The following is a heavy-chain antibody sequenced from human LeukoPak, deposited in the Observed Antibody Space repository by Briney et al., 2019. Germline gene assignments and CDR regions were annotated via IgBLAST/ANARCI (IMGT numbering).Heavy chain of an antibody. Sequence: ASVKVSCKASGYPFTGQDMHWVRQATGQGLEWMGWINPNTGGTNYAQNFQGRVTMTRDTTISTAYMEMTRLTSDDTAVYYCASYPRYSSSPPFDYWGQGTLVTVSS. V-gene: IGHV1-2*02. CDR1: GYPFTGQD. CDR2: INPNTGGT. D-gene: IGHD6-19*01. CDR3: ASYPRYSSSPPFDY. J-gene: IGHJ4*02.